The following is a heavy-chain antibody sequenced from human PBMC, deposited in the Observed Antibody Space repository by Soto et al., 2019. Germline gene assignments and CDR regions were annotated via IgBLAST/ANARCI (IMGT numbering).Heavy chain of an antibody. CDR1: GGSISSGGYS. CDR2: IYHSGST. Sequence: QLQLQESGSGLVKPSQTLSLTCAVSGGSISSGGYSWSWIRQPPGKGLEWIGYIYHSGSTYYNPSLKSRVTISVDRSKNQFSLKPSSVTAADTAVYYCARAHPDHYGDFDPWGRGTLVTVSS. V-gene: IGHV4-30-2*01. D-gene: IGHD4-17*01. J-gene: IGHJ5*02. CDR3: ARAHPDHYGDFDP.